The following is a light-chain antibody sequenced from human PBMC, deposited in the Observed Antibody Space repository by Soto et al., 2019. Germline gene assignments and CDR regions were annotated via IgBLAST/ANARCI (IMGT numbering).Light chain of an antibody. CDR2: TNI. Sequence: QSVLTQPPSASGTPGQRVTISCSGSSSNIGINTVNWYRQLPGAAPKLLIYTNIQRPSGVPDRFSASKSGTSASLAIGGLQSEDEADYYCAAWDDSLDGYVFGSGTKLT. CDR1: SSNIGINT. CDR3: AAWDDSLDGYV. V-gene: IGLV1-44*01. J-gene: IGLJ1*01.